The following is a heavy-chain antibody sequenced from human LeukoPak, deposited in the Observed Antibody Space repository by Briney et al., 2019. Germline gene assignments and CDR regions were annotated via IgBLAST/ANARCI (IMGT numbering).Heavy chain of an antibody. CDR1: EFTFSSYS. D-gene: IGHD2-15*01. Sequence: PGGSLRLSCAASEFTFSSYSMNWVRQAPGKGLEWVSSISSTSSYIYYADSVKGRFTISRDNAKNSLYLQMNSLRAEDTAVYYCARDEGYCSGGSCYSDATHYWGQGTLVTVSS. J-gene: IGHJ4*02. CDR2: ISSTSSYI. V-gene: IGHV3-21*01. CDR3: ARDEGYCSGGSCYSDATHY.